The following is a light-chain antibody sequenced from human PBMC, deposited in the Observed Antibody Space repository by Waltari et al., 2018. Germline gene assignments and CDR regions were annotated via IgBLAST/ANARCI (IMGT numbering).Light chain of an antibody. V-gene: IGLV2-23*02. CDR1: SSDVGGYTY. Sequence: QSALTQPASVSGSPGQSITISCTGTSSDVGGYTYASWSPQHPGKAPKLMIYDVSKRPSGVSNRFSGSKSGNTASLTISGLQAEDEADYYCCSYAGSSTPVFGGGTKLTVL. J-gene: IGLJ2*01. CDR2: DVS. CDR3: CSYAGSSTPV.